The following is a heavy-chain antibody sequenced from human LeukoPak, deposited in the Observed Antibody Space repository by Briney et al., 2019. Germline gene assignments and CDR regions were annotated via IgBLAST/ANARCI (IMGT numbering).Heavy chain of an antibody. CDR3: ARDPSYDSSGYYYPPSGY. D-gene: IGHD3-22*01. J-gene: IGHJ4*02. CDR2: INHSGST. V-gene: IGHV4-34*01. Sequence: PSETLSLTCAVYGGSFSGYYWSWIRQPPGKGLEWIGEINHSGSTNYNPSLKSRVTISVDTSKNQFSLKLSSVTAADTAVYYCARDPSYDSSGYYYPPSGYWGQGTLVTVSS. CDR1: GGSFSGYY.